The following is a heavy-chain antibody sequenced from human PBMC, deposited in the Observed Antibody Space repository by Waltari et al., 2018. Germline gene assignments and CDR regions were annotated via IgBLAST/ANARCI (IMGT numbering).Heavy chain of an antibody. Sequence: QVQLQESGPGLVKPSETLSLTCTVSGGSISSYYWSWIRQPPGKGLEWIGYIYYSGSTNYNPSRKSRVTISGDTSKNQFSLKLSSLTAADTAVYYCARVGPSYGDYRFYYYYYMDVWGKGTTVTVSS. D-gene: IGHD4-17*01. V-gene: IGHV4-59*01. CDR2: IYYSGST. CDR1: GGSISSYY. CDR3: ARVGPSYGDYRFYYYYYMDV. J-gene: IGHJ6*03.